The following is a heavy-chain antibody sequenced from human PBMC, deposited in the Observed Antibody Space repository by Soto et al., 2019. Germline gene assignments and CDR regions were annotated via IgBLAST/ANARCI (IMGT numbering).Heavy chain of an antibody. V-gene: IGHV1-69*01. CDR1: GGTFSSYA. J-gene: IGHJ6*02. CDR2: FIPMFNRP. CDR3: ARGQFHHVSNYYYALDV. Sequence: QVQLVQSGAEVKKPGSSVKVSCKASGGTFSSYAISWVRQAPGQGLEWMGGFIPMFNRPHSARKFQGRVTITADESTSQAYMELSSLRSEDTAVYYCARGQFHHVSNYYYALDVWGQGTTVTVSS.